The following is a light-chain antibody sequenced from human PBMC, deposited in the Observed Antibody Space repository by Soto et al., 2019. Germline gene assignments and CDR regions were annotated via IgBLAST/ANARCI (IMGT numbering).Light chain of an antibody. CDR3: QQYGDSPQT. Sequence: EIVLPQSPSTLSLSPGERATLSCRTSHLISSNYLAWYRQKPGQAPRLLIYGASSRATGIPDRFSGGGSGTDFTFTISGLEPEDFAVYYCQQYGDSPQTFGQGTKVDI. V-gene: IGKV3-20*01. CDR2: GAS. J-gene: IGKJ2*01. CDR1: HLISSNY.